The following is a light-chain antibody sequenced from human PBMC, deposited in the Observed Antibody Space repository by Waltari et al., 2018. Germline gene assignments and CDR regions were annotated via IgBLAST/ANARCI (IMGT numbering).Light chain of an antibody. CDR3: QQYDGSSVT. CDR2: GVS. J-gene: IGKJ4*01. Sequence: EIVLTQSPGTLSLSPGERATLSCRASQTISGSWLTWYQQKPGQAPRLVIYGVSIRATAIPDRFSGSGSGTDFTLTISRLEPEDFAVYYCQQYDGSSVTFGGGTKVEIK. V-gene: IGKV3-20*01. CDR1: QTISGSW.